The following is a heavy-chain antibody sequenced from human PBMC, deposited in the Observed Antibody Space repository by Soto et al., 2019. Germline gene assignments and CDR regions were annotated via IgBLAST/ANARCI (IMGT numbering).Heavy chain of an antibody. Sequence: EVQLVESGGGLVKPGGSLRLSCAASGFTPSIHSMSWVRQAPGKGLEWVSSIDFRRGSTYYADSVKGRFTISRDNTKNSLFLQMNSLRAEDTAVYYCASQELEPPPYYFAYWGQGTLVTVSS. CDR2: IDFRRGST. CDR1: GFTPSIHS. V-gene: IGHV3-21*01. D-gene: IGHD1-1*01. J-gene: IGHJ4*02. CDR3: ASQELEPPPYYFAY.